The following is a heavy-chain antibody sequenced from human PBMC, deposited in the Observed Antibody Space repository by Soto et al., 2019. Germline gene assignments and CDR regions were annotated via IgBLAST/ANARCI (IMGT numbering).Heavy chain of an antibody. D-gene: IGHD2-15*01. Sequence: GGSLRLSCAASGFTFSSYAMSGVRQAPGKGLEWVSAISGSGGSTYYADSVKGRFTISRDNSKNTLYLQMNSLRAEDTAVYYCAKSPQLVVAALNFDYWGQGTLVTVSS. J-gene: IGHJ4*02. CDR2: ISGSGGST. CDR1: GFTFSSYA. V-gene: IGHV3-23*01. CDR3: AKSPQLVVAALNFDY.